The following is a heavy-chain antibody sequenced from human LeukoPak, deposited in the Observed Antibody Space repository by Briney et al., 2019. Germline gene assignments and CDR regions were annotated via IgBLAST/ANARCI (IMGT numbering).Heavy chain of an antibody. J-gene: IGHJ5*02. CDR3: ARRTVATIPWFDP. CDR2: IYYSGST. Sequence: SETLSLTCTVSGGSISSSSYYWGWIRQPPGKGLEWIGSIYYSGSTYYNPSLKSRVTISVDTSKNQFSLKLSPVTAADTAVYYRARRTVATIPWFDPWGQGILVTVSS. V-gene: IGHV4-39*01. D-gene: IGHD5-12*01. CDR1: GGSISSSSYY.